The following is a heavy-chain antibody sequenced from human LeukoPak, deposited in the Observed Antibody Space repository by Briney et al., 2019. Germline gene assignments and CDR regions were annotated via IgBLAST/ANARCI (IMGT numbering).Heavy chain of an antibody. D-gene: IGHD2-15*01. CDR2: ISDSGGST. CDR3: AKDVRGGCSDTNCHY. CDR1: GFTFSSYA. V-gene: IGHV3-23*01. J-gene: IGHJ4*02. Sequence: GGSLRLSCAASGFTFSSYAMSWVRQAPGKGLEWVSGISDSGGSTYYADSVKGRFTISRDNSKNTVYLQMNSLRAEDTAVYYCAKDVRGGCSDTNCHYWGQGTLVTVSS.